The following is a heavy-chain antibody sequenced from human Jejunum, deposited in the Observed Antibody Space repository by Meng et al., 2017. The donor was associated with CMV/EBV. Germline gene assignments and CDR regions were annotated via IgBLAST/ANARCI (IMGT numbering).Heavy chain of an antibody. V-gene: IGHV3-43D*03. CDR2: VSWDGGTT. CDR1: GFTFDDYA. J-gene: IGHJ6*02. CDR3: AKDIDSGDYFYGMDV. Sequence: GFTFDDYAMLWVRQVPGRGLEWVSLVSWDGGTTYYADSVKGRFTISRDNRKNSLHLQMNSLRVEDTAFYYCAKDIDSGDYFYGMDVWGQGPTVTVSS.